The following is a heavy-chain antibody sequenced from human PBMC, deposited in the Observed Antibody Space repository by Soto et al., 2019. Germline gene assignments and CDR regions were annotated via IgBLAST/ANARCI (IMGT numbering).Heavy chain of an antibody. CDR3: ARDPAGYYYDKYAFDI. CDR1: GFPFSSYS. V-gene: IGHV3-48*04. Sequence: GGSLRLSCASSGFPFSSYSMNWVRQAPGKGLEWVSYISSSSATIYYADSVKGRFTISRDNAKNSLYLQMNSLRAEDTAVYYCARDPAGYYYDKYAFDIWGQGTMVTVSS. CDR2: ISSSSATI. J-gene: IGHJ3*02. D-gene: IGHD3-22*01.